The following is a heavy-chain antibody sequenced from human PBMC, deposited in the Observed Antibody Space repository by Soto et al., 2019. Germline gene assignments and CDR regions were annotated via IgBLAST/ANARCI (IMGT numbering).Heavy chain of an antibody. V-gene: IGHV4-4*07. CDR3: ARQNFGEGWFDP. J-gene: IGHJ5*02. CDR2: IHTTGIT. Sequence: SETLSLTRNVSVDSISSYFCNWIRQPAGKAPEWIGRIHTTGITNNNPSLKSRVTMSVDTSKSQFSLKLRSVTAADTAVYYCARQNFGEGWFDPWGQGTLVTVSS. CDR1: VDSISSYF. D-gene: IGHD3-10*01.